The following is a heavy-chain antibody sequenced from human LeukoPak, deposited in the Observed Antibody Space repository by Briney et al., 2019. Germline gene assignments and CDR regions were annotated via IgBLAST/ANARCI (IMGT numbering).Heavy chain of an antibody. CDR3: ARHSSVYYDFDY. Sequence: PSETLSLTCTVSGGSISSYYWSWLRQPPGKGLQWIGYIYSSRSTNYNPSLKSRVTISVDTSKDQFSLKLNSVTAADTAVYYCARHSSVYYDFDYWGQGTLVTVSS. D-gene: IGHD5/OR15-5a*01. CDR1: GGSISSYY. V-gene: IGHV4-59*08. CDR2: IYSSRST. J-gene: IGHJ4*02.